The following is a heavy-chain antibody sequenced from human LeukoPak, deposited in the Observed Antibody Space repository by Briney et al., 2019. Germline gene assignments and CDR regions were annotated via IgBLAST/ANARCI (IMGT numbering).Heavy chain of an antibody. CDR2: IWYDGSNK. CDR1: GFTFSSYG. V-gene: IGHV3-33*01. Sequence: GRSLRLSCAASGFTFSSYGMHWVRQAPGKGLEWVAVIWYDGSNKYYADSVKGRFTISRDNSKNTLYLQMNSLRAEDTAVYYCGRYGQVPIDWGQGTLVTVSS. CDR3: GRYGQVPID. D-gene: IGHD3-10*01. J-gene: IGHJ4*02.